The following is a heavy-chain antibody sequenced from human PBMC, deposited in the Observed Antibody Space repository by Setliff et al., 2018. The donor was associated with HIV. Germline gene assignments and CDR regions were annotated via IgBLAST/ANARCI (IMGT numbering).Heavy chain of an antibody. D-gene: IGHD3-3*02. CDR2: IYWDDDK. Sequence: SGPTLVNPTQTLTLTCTFSGFSLSTSRVCVGWIRQPPGKALEWLALIYWDDDKRYSPSLKSRLTITKDTSKNQVVLTMTNMDPVDTATYYCAHILQDPPSHFYYYFYMDVWGKGTTVTVSS. CDR1: GFSLSTSRVC. V-gene: IGHV2-5*02. J-gene: IGHJ6*03. CDR3: AHILQDPPSHFYYYFYMDV.